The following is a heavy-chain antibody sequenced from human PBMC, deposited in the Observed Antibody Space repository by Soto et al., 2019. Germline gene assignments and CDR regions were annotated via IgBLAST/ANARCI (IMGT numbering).Heavy chain of an antibody. J-gene: IGHJ4*02. CDR2: IYPGDSDT. Sequence: PGESLKISFKASGYSFTSYWICRVRQMPVKGLGWMGFIYPGDSDTRFSPSFQGQVSISADKSIHTAYLQWSSLKASDTAMYYCARQAYHFDSNSLGYWGQGTLVTVSS. D-gene: IGHD3-22*01. CDR1: GYSFTSYW. CDR3: ARQAYHFDSNSLGY. V-gene: IGHV5-51*01.